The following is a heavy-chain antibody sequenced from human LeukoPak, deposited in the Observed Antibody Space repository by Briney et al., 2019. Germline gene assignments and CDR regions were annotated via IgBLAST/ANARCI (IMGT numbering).Heavy chain of an antibody. CDR3: ARGDNWNADMDV. V-gene: IGHV6-1*01. Sequence: SQTLSLTCAISGDSVSNNDGIWNWIRQSPSRGLEWLERTYYRSRWYHNYAVSVKSRLTINPDTSTNQFSLQLNSVTPEDTAVYYCARGDNWNADMDVWGKGTTVTVSS. CDR2: TYYRSRWYH. D-gene: IGHD1-20*01. CDR1: GDSVSNNDGI. J-gene: IGHJ6*03.